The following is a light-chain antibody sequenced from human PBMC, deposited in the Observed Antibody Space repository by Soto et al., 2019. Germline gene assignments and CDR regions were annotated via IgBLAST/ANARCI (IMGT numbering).Light chain of an antibody. J-gene: IGKJ1*01. Sequence: EIVMTQSPVTLSVSPGARATLSCRASQSVSSNVAWYQQKPGQAPRLLIYGASTRATAIPARFSGSRSGTEFTLLISSLQSEDFAVYYFHQYNNWPPWTIGQGTKVEIK. CDR1: QSVSSN. CDR2: GAS. V-gene: IGKV3-15*01. CDR3: HQYNNWPPWT.